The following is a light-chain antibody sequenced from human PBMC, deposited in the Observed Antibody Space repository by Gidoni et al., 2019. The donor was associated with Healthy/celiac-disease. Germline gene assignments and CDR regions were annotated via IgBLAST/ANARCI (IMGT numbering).Light chain of an antibody. CDR2: KAS. CDR1: QSISSW. Sequence: IQLTQSPSTLSASVGDRVTITCRASQSISSWLAWYQQKPGKAPKLLIYKASSLESGVPSRFSGGGSGTEFTLTISSLQPDDFATYYCQQYNSYSITFGQGTRLEIK. CDR3: QQYNSYSIT. V-gene: IGKV1-5*03. J-gene: IGKJ5*01.